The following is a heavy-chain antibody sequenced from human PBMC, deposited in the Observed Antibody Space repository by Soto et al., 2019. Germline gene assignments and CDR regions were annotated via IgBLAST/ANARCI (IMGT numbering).Heavy chain of an antibody. J-gene: IGHJ6*02. CDR1: GGTFSSYG. Sequence: QVQLVQSGAEVKKPGASVKVSCKASGGTFSSYGLSWVRQAPGQGLEWMGGIIPIFGTANYAQKFQGRVTITADKPRATAYMGLGSLGFGAWAGYSCAGETGTGVVPAALGGGAFFYYGMDVWGQGTSVTVSS. CDR2: IIPIFGTA. D-gene: IGHD2-2*01. V-gene: IGHV1-69*06. CDR3: AGETGTGVVPAALGGGAFFYYGMDV.